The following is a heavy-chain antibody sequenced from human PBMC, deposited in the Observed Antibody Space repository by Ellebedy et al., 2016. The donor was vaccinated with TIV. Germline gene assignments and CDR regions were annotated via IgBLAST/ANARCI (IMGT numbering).Heavy chain of an antibody. J-gene: IGHJ6*02. CDR3: AKELYHYYFGMDV. D-gene: IGHD3-16*02. V-gene: IGHV3-33*06. CDR1: GFTFSNYG. CDR2: IWYDGTIK. Sequence: GESLKISCAASGFTFSNYGMHWVRQAPGKGLEWVAVIWYDGTIKLYADSVKGRFTISRDNSKDTVYLQMNSLRAGDTALYYCAKELYHYYFGMDVWGQGTTVTVSS.